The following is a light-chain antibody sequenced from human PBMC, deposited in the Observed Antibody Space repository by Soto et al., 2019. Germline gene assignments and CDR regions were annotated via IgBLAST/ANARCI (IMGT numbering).Light chain of an antibody. CDR1: QSLTSSS. Sequence: DIVLTQSPVTLSLSPGEGATLSCRASQSLTSSSLAWYQQKPGQAPTLLIFRASNRATGVPDRFSASESGTDFTLTISSLDPEDFALYFCHQYGSSPYTFGQGTKLEMK. V-gene: IGKV3-20*01. CDR3: HQYGSSPYT. CDR2: RAS. J-gene: IGKJ2*01.